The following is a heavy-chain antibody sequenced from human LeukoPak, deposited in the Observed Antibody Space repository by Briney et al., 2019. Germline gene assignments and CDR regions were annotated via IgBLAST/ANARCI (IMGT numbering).Heavy chain of an antibody. Sequence: ASVEVSCKASGGTFSSYAISWVRQAPGQGLEWMGGIIPIFGTANYAQKFQGRVTITADESTSTAYMELSSLRSEDTAVYYCAREPSTDLGYCSGGSCYLGYFDYWGQGTLVTVSS. V-gene: IGHV1-69*13. D-gene: IGHD2-15*01. CDR2: IIPIFGTA. J-gene: IGHJ4*02. CDR1: GGTFSSYA. CDR3: AREPSTDLGYCSGGSCYLGYFDY.